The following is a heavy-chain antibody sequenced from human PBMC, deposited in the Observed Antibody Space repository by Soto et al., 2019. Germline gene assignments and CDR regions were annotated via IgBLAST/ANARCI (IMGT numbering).Heavy chain of an antibody. V-gene: IGHV3-30*04. J-gene: IGHJ4*02. CDR3: ARDRDSSYFPPPYYFDS. Sequence: RLSCAASAFPFRSYTMHWVRQAPGKGLEWVATISYDGSKTNYADSVRGRFTISRDNSKSTLFLQMDSLRPEDTAVYSCARDRDSSYFPPPYYFDSWGQGTLVTVSS. CDR2: ISYDGSKT. D-gene: IGHD4-4*01. CDR1: AFPFRSYT.